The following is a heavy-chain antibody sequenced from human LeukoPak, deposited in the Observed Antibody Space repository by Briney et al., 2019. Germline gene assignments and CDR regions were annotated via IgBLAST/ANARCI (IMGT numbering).Heavy chain of an antibody. CDR3: ARTRTYYYDSSGYSKPTFDY. D-gene: IGHD3-22*01. CDR2: TSHDGDKE. V-gene: IGHV3-30*04. J-gene: IGHJ4*02. CDR1: GFTFSNYA. Sequence: GGSLRLSCAVSGFTFSNYAMHWVRQAPGKGLEWVAVTSHDGDKEYYADSVKGRFTISRDNSKNTLYLQMNSLRAEDTAVYYCARTRTYYYDSSGYSKPTFDYWGQGTLVTVS.